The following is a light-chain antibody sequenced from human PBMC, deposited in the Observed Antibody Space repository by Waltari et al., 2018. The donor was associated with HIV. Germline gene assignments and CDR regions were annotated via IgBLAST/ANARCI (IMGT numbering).Light chain of an antibody. CDR1: SSDVGGYNY. CDR2: DVS. Sequence: QSALTQPASVSGSPGQSITISCTGTSSDVGGYNYVSWSQHHPGKVPKLMIYDVSNRPSGVSNRFSGSKSGNTASLTISGLQAEDEADYYCSSYTSSNTYVFGTGTKVTVL. J-gene: IGLJ1*01. V-gene: IGLV2-14*03. CDR3: SSYTSSNTYV.